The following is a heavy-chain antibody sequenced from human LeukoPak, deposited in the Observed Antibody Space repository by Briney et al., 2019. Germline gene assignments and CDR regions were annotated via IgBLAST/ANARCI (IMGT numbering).Heavy chain of an antibody. CDR2: IYYSGST. D-gene: IGHD6-13*01. J-gene: IGHJ4*02. CDR3: ARVDSSNWYEYRGYFDY. V-gene: IGHV4-59*01. CDR1: GGFFSGYY. Sequence: SETLSLTCAVYGGFFSGYYWSWIRQPPGKGLEWIGYIYYSGSTNYNPSLKSRVTISVDTSKNQFSLKLSSVTAADTAVYYCARVDSSNWYEYRGYFDYWGQGTLVTVSS.